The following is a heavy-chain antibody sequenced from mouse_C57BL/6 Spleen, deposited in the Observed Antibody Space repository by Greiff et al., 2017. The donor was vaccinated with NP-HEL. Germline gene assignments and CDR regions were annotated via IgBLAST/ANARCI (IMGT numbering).Heavy chain of an antibody. CDR2: IDPSDSYT. V-gene: IGHV1-69*01. CDR3: ARPHYGSSYFDY. D-gene: IGHD1-1*01. J-gene: IGHJ2*01. Sequence: QVQLQQSGAELVMPGASVKLSCKASGYTFTSYWMHWVKQRPGQGLEWIGEIDPSDSYTNYNQKFKGKSTLTVDKSSSTAYMQLSSLTSEDSAVYYCARPHYGSSYFDYWGQGTTLTVSS. CDR1: GYTFTSYW.